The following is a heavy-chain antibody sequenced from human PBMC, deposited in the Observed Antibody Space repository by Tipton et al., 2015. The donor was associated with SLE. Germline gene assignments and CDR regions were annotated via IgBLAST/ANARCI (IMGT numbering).Heavy chain of an antibody. J-gene: IGHJ4*02. CDR2: IYYTGTT. CDR1: GGSINNYY. V-gene: IGHV4-59*08. CDR3: ARQSGYSSRFDY. Sequence: GLVKPSETLSLTCTVSGGSINNYYWSWIRQPPGKGLEYIGYIYYTGTTNYNPSLKSRVTISVDTSKNQFSLKLSSVTAADTAVYYCARQSGYSSRFDYWGQGTLVTVSS. D-gene: IGHD6-19*01.